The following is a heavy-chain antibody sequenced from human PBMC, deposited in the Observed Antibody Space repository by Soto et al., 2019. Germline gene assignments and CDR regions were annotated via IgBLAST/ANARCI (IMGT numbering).Heavy chain of an antibody. CDR3: SRVFSDRRSSFDL. Sequence: PSETLSLTCTVSGGSISSGGYYWSWIRQHPGKGLEWIGYIYYSGSTYYNPSLKSRVTISVDTSKNQFSLKLSSVTAADTAVYYFSRVFSDRRSSFDLWGPGLLVTLSS. J-gene: IGHJ5*02. CDR2: IYYSGST. V-gene: IGHV4-31*03. CDR1: GGSISSGGYY. D-gene: IGHD3-3*01.